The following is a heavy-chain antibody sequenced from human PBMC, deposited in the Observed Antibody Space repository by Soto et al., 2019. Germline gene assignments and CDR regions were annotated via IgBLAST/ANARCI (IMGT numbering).Heavy chain of an antibody. V-gene: IGHV1-3*01. CDR1: GYIFTTYA. Sequence: GASVKVSCKTSGYIFTTYAIHWVRRAPGQGPEWMGWINAGNGNAKYSQKFQGRVTITRDTSASTAYMELSSLSSEDTAVYYCARGICGDGCDKNNWFDPWGQGTLVTVSS. CDR3: ARGICGDGCDKNNWFDP. CDR2: INAGNGNA. J-gene: IGHJ5*02. D-gene: IGHD2-21*01.